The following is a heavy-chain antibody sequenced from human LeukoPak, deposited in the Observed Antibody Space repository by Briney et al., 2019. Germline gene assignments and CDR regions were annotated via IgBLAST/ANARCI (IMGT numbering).Heavy chain of an antibody. Sequence: PSETLSLTCTVSGGSISSSSYYWGWIRQPPGKGLEWIGSIYYSGSTYYNPSLKSRVTISVDTSKNQFSLKLSSVTAADTAFYYCARALKSGPYSSGWLYWYFDLWGRGTLVTVSS. CDR1: GGSISSSSYY. CDR3: ARALKSGPYSSGWLYWYFDL. D-gene: IGHD6-25*01. J-gene: IGHJ2*01. CDR2: IYYSGST. V-gene: IGHV4-39*07.